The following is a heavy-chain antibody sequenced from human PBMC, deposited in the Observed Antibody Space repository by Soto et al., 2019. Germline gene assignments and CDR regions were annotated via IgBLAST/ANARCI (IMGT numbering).Heavy chain of an antibody. CDR1: GFTVSSYG. J-gene: IGHJ3*02. Sequence: PGGSLRLSCAASGFTVSSYGMHWVRQAPGKGLEWVAVISYDGSNKYYADSVKGRLTISRDNSKNTLYLQMNSLRGEDTAVYYCAKDNGSGCDWLRVGDASDIWGQGTMVTVSS. CDR2: ISYDGSNK. CDR3: AKDNGSGCDWLRVGDASDI. V-gene: IGHV3-30*18. D-gene: IGHD5-12*01.